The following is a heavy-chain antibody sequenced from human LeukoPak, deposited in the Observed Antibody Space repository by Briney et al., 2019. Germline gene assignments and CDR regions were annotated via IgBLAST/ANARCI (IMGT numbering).Heavy chain of an antibody. J-gene: IGHJ5*02. V-gene: IGHV1-2*02. Sequence: VTVSCKASGYTFTGYYMHWVRQAPGQGLEWMGWINPNSGDTNYAQKFQGRVTITRDTAISTAYMELSRLRSDDTAVYYCASGRGDIVVVPAGCWFDPWGQGTLVTVSS. D-gene: IGHD2-2*01. CDR3: ASGRGDIVVVPAGCWFDP. CDR1: GYTFTGYY. CDR2: INPNSGDT.